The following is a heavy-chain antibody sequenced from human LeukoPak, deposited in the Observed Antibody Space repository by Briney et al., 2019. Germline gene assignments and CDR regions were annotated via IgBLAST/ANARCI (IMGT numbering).Heavy chain of an antibody. J-gene: IGHJ4*02. CDR1: GFTFSSYS. CDR3: ARDPKHYDSSGYEDDY. Sequence: PGGSLRLSCAASGFTFSSYSMNWVRQAPGKGLEWVSSISSSSSYIYYADSVKGRFTITRDSAKNSLYLRMNSLRAEDTAVYYCARDPKHYDSSGYEDDYWGQGTLVTVSS. V-gene: IGHV3-21*01. CDR2: ISSSSSYI. D-gene: IGHD3-22*01.